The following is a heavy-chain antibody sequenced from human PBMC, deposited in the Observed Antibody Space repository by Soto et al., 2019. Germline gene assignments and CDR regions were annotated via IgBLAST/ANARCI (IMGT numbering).Heavy chain of an antibody. D-gene: IGHD6-6*01. CDR2: ISGSGGST. Sequence: PGGSLRLSCAASGFTLSNYVMNWVRQAPGKGLEWVSAISGSGGSTYYADSVKGRFTISRDNSKNTLYLQMNSLRAEDTAVYYCAKVPEQLVLNFDYWGQGTLVTVSS. J-gene: IGHJ4*02. CDR3: AKVPEQLVLNFDY. CDR1: GFTLSNYV. V-gene: IGHV3-23*01.